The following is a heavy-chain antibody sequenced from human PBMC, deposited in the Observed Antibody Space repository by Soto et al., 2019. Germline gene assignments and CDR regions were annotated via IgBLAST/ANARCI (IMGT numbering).Heavy chain of an antibody. Sequence: GGSLRLSCAASGFTFSSYAMSWVRQAPGKGLEWVSAISGSGGSTYYADFVKGRFTISRDNSKNTLYLQMNSLRAEDTAVYYCAKDGRYCSSTSCYAGFDYWGQGTLVTVSS. CDR1: GFTFSSYA. CDR3: AKDGRYCSSTSCYAGFDY. J-gene: IGHJ4*02. D-gene: IGHD2-2*01. CDR2: ISGSGGST. V-gene: IGHV3-23*01.